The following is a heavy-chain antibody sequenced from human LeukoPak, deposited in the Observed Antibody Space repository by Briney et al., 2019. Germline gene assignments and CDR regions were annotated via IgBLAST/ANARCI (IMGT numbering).Heavy chain of an antibody. CDR1: GFTFSSYA. V-gene: IGHV3-23*01. D-gene: IGHD2-2*02. Sequence: GGSLRLSCAASGFTFSSYAMSWVRQAPGKGPEWVSAISGSGGSTYYADSVKGRFTISRDNSKNTLYLQMNSLRAEDTAVYYCAKDRGVVVVPAAITYFQHWGQGTLVTVSS. CDR3: AKDRGVVVVPAAITYFQH. CDR2: ISGSGGST. J-gene: IGHJ1*01.